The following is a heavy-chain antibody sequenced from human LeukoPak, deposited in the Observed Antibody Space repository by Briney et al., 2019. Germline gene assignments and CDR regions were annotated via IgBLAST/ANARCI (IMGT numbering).Heavy chain of an antibody. V-gene: IGHV1-69*13. CDR3: ARDRDSSSWYGVDMDV. CDR2: IIPIFGTA. Sequence: GASVKVSCKASGGTFGSYAISWVRQAPGQGSEWVGGIIPIFGTANYAQKFQGRVTITADESTSTAYMELSSLRSEDTAVYYCARDRDSSSWYGVDMDVWGKGTTVTVSS. CDR1: GGTFGSYA. J-gene: IGHJ6*03. D-gene: IGHD6-13*01.